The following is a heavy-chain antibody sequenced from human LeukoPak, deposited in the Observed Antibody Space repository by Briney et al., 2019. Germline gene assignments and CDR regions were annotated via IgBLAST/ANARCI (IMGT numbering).Heavy chain of an antibody. V-gene: IGHV3-48*03. J-gene: IGHJ4*02. CDR2: ISGGGSGK. D-gene: IGHD2-2*01. Sequence: GGSLRLSCAASGFTFSNYEMNWVRQAPGKGLEWVSYISGGGSGKDYADSVKGRFTISRDNAKNSLYLQMNSLRAVDTAVYYCARDLRGYQDYWGQGTLVTVSS. CDR1: GFTFSNYE. CDR3: ARDLRGYQDY.